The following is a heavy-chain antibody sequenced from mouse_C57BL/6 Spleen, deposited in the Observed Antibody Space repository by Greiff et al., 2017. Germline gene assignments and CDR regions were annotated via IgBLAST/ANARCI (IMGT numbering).Heavy chain of an antibody. CDR2: IYPGDGDT. V-gene: IGHV1-80*01. D-gene: IGHD1-1*01. J-gene: IGHJ1*03. CDR3: ARSDSGYYGSSYWYFDV. CDR1: GYAFSSYW. Sequence: QVQLQQSGAELVKPGASVKISCKASGYAFSSYWMNWVKQRPGKGLEWIGQIYPGDGDTNYNGKFKGKATLTADKSSSTASMQLSSLTSEDSAVYFCARSDSGYYGSSYWYFDVWGTGTTVTVSS.